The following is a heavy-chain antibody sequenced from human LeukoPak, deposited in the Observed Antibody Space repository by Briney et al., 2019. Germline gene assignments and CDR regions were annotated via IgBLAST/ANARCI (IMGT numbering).Heavy chain of an antibody. CDR3: ARGGGYSNYRSFSYYYYMDV. D-gene: IGHD4-11*01. CDR1: GGSISSYY. J-gene: IGHJ6*03. Sequence: PSETLSLTCTVSGGSISSYYWSWIRQPPGKGLEWIGYIYYSGSTNYNPSLKSRVTISVDTSKNQFSLKLSSVTAADTAVYYCARGGGYSNYRSFSYYYYMDVWGKGTTVTVSS. V-gene: IGHV4-59*08. CDR2: IYYSGST.